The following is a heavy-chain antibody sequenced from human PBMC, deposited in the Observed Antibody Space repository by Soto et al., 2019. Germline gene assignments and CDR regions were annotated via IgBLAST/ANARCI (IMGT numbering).Heavy chain of an antibody. Sequence: GESLKISCKGSGYIFTNYWIAWVLHVPGKCLECIGMIYPCYSDIRYSPSFQGQFTSSADKSISTSYLRCISLEASNTAIFYCARHGRGGLEVNYCFFDIWGRGTLVTVSS. D-gene: IGHD1-1*01. J-gene: IGHJ2*01. CDR3: ARHGRGGLEVNYCFFDI. CDR1: GYIFTNYW. V-gene: IGHV5-51*01. CDR2: IYPCYSDI.